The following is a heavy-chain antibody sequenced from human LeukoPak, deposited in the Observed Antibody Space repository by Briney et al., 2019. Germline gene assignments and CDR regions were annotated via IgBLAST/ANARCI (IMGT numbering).Heavy chain of an antibody. V-gene: IGHV4-59*01. J-gene: IGHJ2*01. CDR1: GGSISSYY. CDR2: IYYSGST. CDR3: ARDFARHWFFDL. Sequence: SETLSLTCTVSGGSISSYYWSWIRQPPGKGLEWIGYIYYSGSTNYNPSLKSRVTISVDTSKNQFSLKLSSVTAADTAVYYCARDFARHWFFDLWGRGNLVTGSS.